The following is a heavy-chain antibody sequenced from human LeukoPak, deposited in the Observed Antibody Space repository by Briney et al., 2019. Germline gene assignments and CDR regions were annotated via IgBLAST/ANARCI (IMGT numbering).Heavy chain of an antibody. CDR2: ISDSGGST. D-gene: IGHD3-22*01. Sequence: GGSLRLSCVASGFTFSTYAMSWVRQAPGKGLEWVSAISDSGGSTYYADSVKGRFTISRDNSKNTLYLQMNSLRAEDTAVYYCAKDLRHDSSGYYYYWGQGTLVTVSS. CDR1: GFTFSTYA. V-gene: IGHV3-23*01. J-gene: IGHJ4*02. CDR3: AKDLRHDSSGYYYY.